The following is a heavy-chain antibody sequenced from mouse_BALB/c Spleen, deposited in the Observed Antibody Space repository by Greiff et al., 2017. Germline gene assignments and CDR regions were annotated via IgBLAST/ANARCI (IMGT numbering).Heavy chain of an antibody. CDR1: GFTFSSYT. Sequence: DVKLVESGGGLVQPGGSLKLSCAASGFTFSSYTMSWVRQTPEKRLEWVAYISNGGGSTYYPDTVKGRFTISRDNAKNTLYLQMSSLKSEDTAMYYCARHYYYGSSYWYFDVWGAGTTVTVSS. J-gene: IGHJ1*01. V-gene: IGHV5-12-2*01. CDR3: ARHYYYGSSYWYFDV. CDR2: ISNGGGST. D-gene: IGHD1-1*01.